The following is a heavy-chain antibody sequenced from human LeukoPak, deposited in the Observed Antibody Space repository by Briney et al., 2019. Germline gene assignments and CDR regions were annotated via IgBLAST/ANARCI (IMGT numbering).Heavy chain of an antibody. D-gene: IGHD6-13*01. CDR1: GGSISGYY. J-gene: IGHJ4*02. Sequence: PSETLSLTCSVSGGSISGYYSSWIRQPAGKGLEWTGRFYTSGNIDYNPSLKSRVTMSVDASKNKFFLKLSSVTAADTAMYYCARDDTGISAVGAYWGQGTLVTVSS. CDR3: ARDDTGISAVGAY. CDR2: FYTSGNI. V-gene: IGHV4-4*07.